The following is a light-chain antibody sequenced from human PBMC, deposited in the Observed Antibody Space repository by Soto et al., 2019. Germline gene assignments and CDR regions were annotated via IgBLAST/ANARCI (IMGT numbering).Light chain of an antibody. J-gene: IGKJ5*01. Sequence: EFVLTQSPGTLSLSPGERATLSCRASQTVRNNYLAWYQQKPGQAPRLLIYDASSRATGIPDRFSGGGSGTEFSLTIRSLQPEDFAVYYCQQRSNWPITFGQGTRLEIK. CDR1: QTVRNNY. CDR3: QQRSNWPIT. V-gene: IGKV3D-20*02. CDR2: DAS.